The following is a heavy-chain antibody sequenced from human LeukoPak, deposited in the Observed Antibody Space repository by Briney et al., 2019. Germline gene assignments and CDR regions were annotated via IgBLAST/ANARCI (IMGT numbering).Heavy chain of an antibody. Sequence: SPSETLSLTCTVSGGSLSGHYWSWMRQPPGKAPEWIGYVSHSGSSSYNPSLRGRVSISVDTSMSQFSLKVLSVTAADTAVYYCTRHARNSWHSDHWGQGAVVTVSS. V-gene: IGHV4-59*08. CDR3: TRHARNSWHSDH. J-gene: IGHJ4*02. CDR1: GGSLSGHY. D-gene: IGHD6-13*01. CDR2: VSHSGSS.